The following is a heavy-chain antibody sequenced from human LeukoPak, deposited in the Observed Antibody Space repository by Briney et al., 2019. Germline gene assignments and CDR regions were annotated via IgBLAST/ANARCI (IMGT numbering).Heavy chain of an antibody. Sequence: ASVSVSCKASGYTFTSYGISGGRQAPGQGLEWMGWISAYNGNTNYARKLQGRVTITTDTSRSTAYRELRSLRSDDTAVYYCARGGIQWLVYDYWGQGTLVTVSS. V-gene: IGHV1-18*01. CDR3: ARGGIQWLVYDY. D-gene: IGHD6-19*01. J-gene: IGHJ4*02. CDR1: GYTFTSYG. CDR2: ISAYNGNT.